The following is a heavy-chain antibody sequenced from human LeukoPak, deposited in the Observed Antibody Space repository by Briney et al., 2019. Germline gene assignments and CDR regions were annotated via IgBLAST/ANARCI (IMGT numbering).Heavy chain of an antibody. J-gene: IGHJ4*02. CDR3: AKGGRVVVVISDY. CDR1: GFTFNDYY. D-gene: IGHD3-22*01. Sequence: GGSLRLSCAPSGFTFNDYYMNWIRQAPGKGLEWVSSISRSGSTKYYADSVKGRFTISRDNAKNSLFLQMNSLRAEDTAVYYCAKGGRVVVVISDYWGQGTLVTVSS. V-gene: IGHV3-11*01. CDR2: ISRSGSTK.